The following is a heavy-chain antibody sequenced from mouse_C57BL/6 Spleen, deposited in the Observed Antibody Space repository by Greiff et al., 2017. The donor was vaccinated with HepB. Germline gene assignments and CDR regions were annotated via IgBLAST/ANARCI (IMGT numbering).Heavy chain of an antibody. J-gene: IGHJ4*01. Sequence: EVQLVESGGGLVKPGGSLKLSCAASGFTFSDYGMHWVRQAPEKGLEWVAYISSGSSTIYYADTVKGRFTISRDNAKNTLFLQMTSLRSEDTAMYYCARHSYSNYPYAMDYWGQGTSVTVSS. D-gene: IGHD2-5*01. V-gene: IGHV5-17*01. CDR1: GFTFSDYG. CDR3: ARHSYSNYPYAMDY. CDR2: ISSGSSTI.